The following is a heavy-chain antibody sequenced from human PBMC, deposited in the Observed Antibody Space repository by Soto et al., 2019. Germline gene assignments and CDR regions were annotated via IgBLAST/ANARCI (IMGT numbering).Heavy chain of an antibody. CDR1: GFSLSTSGVG. CDR3: VQLTGIVGEHWYFQH. CDR2: IYWDDDK. J-gene: IGHJ1*01. Sequence: SGPRGEPTQTLTLTCTVSGFSLSTSGVGVGWIRQPPGKALEWLALIYWDDDKRYNPSLKNRLTITKDTSQDQVVLTMTNMDPVDTASHCCVQLTGIVGEHWYFQHWSPGTLVTVSS. V-gene: IGHV2-5*02. D-gene: IGHD3-10*01.